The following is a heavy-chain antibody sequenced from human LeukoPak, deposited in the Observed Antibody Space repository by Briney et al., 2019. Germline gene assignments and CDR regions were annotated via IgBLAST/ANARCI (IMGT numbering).Heavy chain of an antibody. V-gene: IGHV3-21*01. CDR2: ISSSSSYI. CDR3: ARDTRTGTDFDY. Sequence: PGGSLRLSCVASEFTFSKYWMHWVRQAPGKGLEWVSSISSSSSYIYYADSVKGRFTISRDNAKNSLYLQMNSLRAEDTAVYYCARDTRTGTDFDYWGQGTLVTVSS. CDR1: EFTFSKYW. J-gene: IGHJ4*02. D-gene: IGHD1-1*01.